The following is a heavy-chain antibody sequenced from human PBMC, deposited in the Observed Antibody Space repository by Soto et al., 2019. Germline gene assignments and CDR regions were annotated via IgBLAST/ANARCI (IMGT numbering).Heavy chain of an antibody. CDR2: IIPIFGTA. D-gene: IGHD4-4*01. Sequence: QVQLVQSGAEVKKPGSSVKVSCKASGGTFSSYAISWVRQAPGQGLEWMGGIIPIFGTANYAQKFQGRVTTAAHDSISTGYMELSIMRSEDTAVYYCARDVMTPVTTNWFDPWGQRTLVTVSS. V-gene: IGHV1-69*12. CDR3: ARDVMTPVTTNWFDP. J-gene: IGHJ5*02. CDR1: GGTFSSYA.